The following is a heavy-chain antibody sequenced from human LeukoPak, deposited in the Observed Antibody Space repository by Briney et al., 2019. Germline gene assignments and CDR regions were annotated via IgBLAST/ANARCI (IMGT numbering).Heavy chain of an antibody. J-gene: IGHJ4*02. D-gene: IGHD3-10*01. Sequence: GGSLRVSCAASGFTFSSYEMNWVRQAPGKGLEWVSYISSSGSTIYYADSVKGRFTISRDNAKNSLYLQMNSLRAEDTAVYYCARGRVLRIDYWGQGTLVTVSS. CDR1: GFTFSSYE. CDR2: ISSSGSTI. V-gene: IGHV3-48*03. CDR3: ARGRVLRIDY.